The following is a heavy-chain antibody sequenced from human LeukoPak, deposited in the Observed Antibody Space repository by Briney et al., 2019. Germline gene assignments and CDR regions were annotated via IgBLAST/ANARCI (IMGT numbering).Heavy chain of an antibody. CDR3: VKSYYDILTGYSPLGGYFDY. D-gene: IGHD3-9*01. Sequence: PVRARRLSCSATGFTYRCSALHWAGPGPGPGLDDVSAISHNGGSTYYADSVKGRFTISRDNSKNTLYLQMSSLRAEDTAVYYCVKSYYDILTGYSPLGGYFDYWGQGTLVTVSS. J-gene: IGHJ4*02. V-gene: IGHV3-64D*06. CDR2: ISHNGGST. CDR1: GFTYRCSA.